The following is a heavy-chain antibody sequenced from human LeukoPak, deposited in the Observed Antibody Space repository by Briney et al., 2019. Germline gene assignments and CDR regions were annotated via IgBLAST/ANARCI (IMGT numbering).Heavy chain of an antibody. Sequence: SQTLSLTCTVSGGSISSGDYYWSWIRQHPGKGLEWIGYIYYSGSTYYNPSLKSRVTMSVDTSKNQFSLKLSSVTAADTAVYYCARGEYSYGYGGYFDYWGQGTLVTVSS. D-gene: IGHD5-18*01. CDR3: ARGEYSYGYGGYFDY. V-gene: IGHV4-31*03. J-gene: IGHJ4*02. CDR1: GGSISSGDYY. CDR2: IYYSGST.